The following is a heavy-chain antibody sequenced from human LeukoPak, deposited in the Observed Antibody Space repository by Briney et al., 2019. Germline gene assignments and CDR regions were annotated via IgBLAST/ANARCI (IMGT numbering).Heavy chain of an antibody. CDR2: IKQDGSEK. J-gene: IGHJ4*02. V-gene: IGHV3-7*01. D-gene: IGHD6-13*01. CDR3: ARVGRIAAAGRAY. CDR1: GFTFSSYW. Sequence: GGSLRLSCAASGFTFSSYWMSWVRQAPGKGLEWVANIKQDGSEKYYVDSVKGRFTISRDNAKNSLYLQMNSLRAEDTAVYYCARVGRIAAAGRAYWGQGTLVTVSS.